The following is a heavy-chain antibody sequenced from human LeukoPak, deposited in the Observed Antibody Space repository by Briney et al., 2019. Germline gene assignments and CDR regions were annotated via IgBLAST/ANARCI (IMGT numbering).Heavy chain of an antibody. V-gene: IGHV1-18*01. CDR1: GYTFTSYG. CDR3: ARDSPLPAAITDYHYGMDV. Sequence: ASVKVSCKASGYTFTSYGISWVRQAPGQGLEWMGWISAYNGNTNYAQKLQGRVTMTTDTSTSTAYMELRSLRSDDTAVYYCARDSPLPAAITDYHYGMDVWGQGTPVTVSS. CDR2: ISAYNGNT. D-gene: IGHD2-2*01. J-gene: IGHJ6*02.